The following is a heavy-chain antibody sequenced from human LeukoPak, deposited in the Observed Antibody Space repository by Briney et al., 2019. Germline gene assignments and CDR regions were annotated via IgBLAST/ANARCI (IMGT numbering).Heavy chain of an antibody. CDR2: IYPADSDT. J-gene: IGHJ4*02. Sequence: GESLKISCQVSGYIFTNYWNGWVRQLPGKRLESMGIIYPADSDTTYSPSFEGQVTISADKSIDTVYLQWSSLKASDTATYYCARQSRDGSKTRGYYFDSWGQGTLVTVSS. CDR1: GYIFTNYW. CDR3: ARQSRDGSKTRGYYFDS. D-gene: IGHD3-10*01. V-gene: IGHV5-51*01.